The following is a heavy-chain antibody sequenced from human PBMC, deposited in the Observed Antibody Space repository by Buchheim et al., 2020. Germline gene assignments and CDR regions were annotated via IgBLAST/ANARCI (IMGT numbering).Heavy chain of an antibody. J-gene: IGHJ4*02. D-gene: IGHD3-22*01. CDR3: ARDDSSGYYYLD. CDR1: GFTFSSYD. V-gene: IGHV3-30-3*01. CDR2: ISYDGSNK. Sequence: QVQLVESGGGVVQPGRSPRLSCAASGFTFSSYDMHWVRQAPGKGLEWVAVISYDGSNKYYADSVKGRFTIYRDNSKNTLYLQMNSLRAEDTAVYYCARDDSSGYYYLDWGQGTL.